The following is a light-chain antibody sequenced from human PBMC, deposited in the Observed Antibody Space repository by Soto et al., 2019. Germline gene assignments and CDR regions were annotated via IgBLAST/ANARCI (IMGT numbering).Light chain of an antibody. CDR3: QQRSNWPTGNT. J-gene: IGKJ2*01. V-gene: IGKV3-11*02. Sequence: EIVLTQSPATLSLSPGERATLSCRASQSVSSYLAWYQQKPGQAPRLLIYDASNRTTGIPARFSGSGSGRDFTLTISSLEPEDFAVYYCQQRSNWPTGNTFGQGTKLEIK. CDR1: QSVSSY. CDR2: DAS.